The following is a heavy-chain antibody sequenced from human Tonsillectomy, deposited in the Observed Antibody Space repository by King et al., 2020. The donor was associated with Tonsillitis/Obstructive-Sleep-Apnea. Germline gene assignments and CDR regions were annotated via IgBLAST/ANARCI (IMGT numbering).Heavy chain of an antibody. CDR1: GYTFTGQY. CDR2: INPSRCGT. J-gene: IGHJ5*02. V-gene: IGHV1-2*02. D-gene: IGHD6-19*01. Sequence: VQLVESGAEVKKPGASVKVSCKASGYTFTGQYMHWVRQAPGQGLEWMGWINPSRCGTKYAQKFQGRVTLTRDTSITTAYMELNRLRSDDTAVYYCARQRYSSGFDPWGQGTLVTVSS. CDR3: ARQRYSSGFDP.